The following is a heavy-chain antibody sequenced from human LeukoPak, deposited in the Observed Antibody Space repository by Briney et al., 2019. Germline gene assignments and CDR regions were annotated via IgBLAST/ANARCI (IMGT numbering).Heavy chain of an antibody. D-gene: IGHD6-6*01. Sequence: SETLSLTCTVYGGSFSGYYWSWIRQPPGKGLEWIGEINHSGSTNYNPSLKSRVTISVDRSKNQFSLKLSSVTAADTAVYYCARDLPSIAARPESDYWGQGTLVTVSS. CDR1: GGSFSGYY. CDR3: ARDLPSIAARPESDY. J-gene: IGHJ4*02. V-gene: IGHV4-34*01. CDR2: INHSGST.